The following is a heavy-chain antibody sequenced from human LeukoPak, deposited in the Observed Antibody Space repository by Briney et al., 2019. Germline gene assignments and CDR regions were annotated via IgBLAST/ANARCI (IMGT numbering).Heavy chain of an antibody. CDR3: ARGKRDCSAGSCWGDYYYYYYMDV. CDR2: IYHSGST. Sequence: SETLSLTCTVSGYSISSGYYWGWIRQPPGKGLEWIGSIYHSGSTNYNPSLKSRVTISVDTSKNQFSLKLSSVTAADTAVYYCARGKRDCSAGSCWGDYYYYYYMDVWGKGTTVTVSS. J-gene: IGHJ6*03. CDR1: GYSISSGYY. V-gene: IGHV4-38-2*02. D-gene: IGHD2-15*01.